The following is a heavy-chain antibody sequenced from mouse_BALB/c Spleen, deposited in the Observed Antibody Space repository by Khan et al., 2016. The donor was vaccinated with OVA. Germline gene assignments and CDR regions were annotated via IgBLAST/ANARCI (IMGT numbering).Heavy chain of an antibody. J-gene: IGHJ4*01. CDR1: GFTFSSYG. Sequence: EVELVESGGDLVKPGGSLKLSCAASGFTFSSYGMSWVRQTPDKRLEWVATISSGGSYTYYPDSVKGRFTISRDNAKNTLYLQMSSLKSEDTAMYYCARLYAMDYWGQGTSVIVSS. CDR2: ISSGGSYT. CDR3: ARLYAMDY. V-gene: IGHV5-6*01.